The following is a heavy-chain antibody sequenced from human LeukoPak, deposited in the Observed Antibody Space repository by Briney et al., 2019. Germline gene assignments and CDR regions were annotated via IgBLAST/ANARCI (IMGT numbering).Heavy chain of an antibody. D-gene: IGHD5-12*01. CDR1: GFTFSSYT. CDR3: ARGGGYDYLDY. J-gene: IGHJ4*02. Sequence: GGSLRLSCAASGFTFSSYTMSWVRQAPGKGLEWVSGISISGGSTYYADSVKGRFTISRDYSKNTLYLQMNSLRAEDTAVYYCARGGGYDYLDYWGQGTLVTVSS. CDR2: ISISGGST. V-gene: IGHV3-23*01.